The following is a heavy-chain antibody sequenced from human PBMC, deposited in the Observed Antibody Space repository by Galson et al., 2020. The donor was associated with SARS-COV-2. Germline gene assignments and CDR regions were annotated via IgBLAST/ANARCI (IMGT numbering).Heavy chain of an antibody. J-gene: IGHJ4*02. CDR1: GDSITSANW. Sequence: SETLSLTCAVSGDSITSANWWYWVRQPPGKGPEWIGKIYHSGETNYNPSLKSRVTISVDKSNNHFSLKLTSVTAADTAVYYCARDARRPSDIVATSLAYWGQGTLVTVSS. CDR3: ARDARRPSDIVATSLAY. V-gene: IGHV4-4*02. CDR2: IYHSGET. D-gene: IGHD5-12*01.